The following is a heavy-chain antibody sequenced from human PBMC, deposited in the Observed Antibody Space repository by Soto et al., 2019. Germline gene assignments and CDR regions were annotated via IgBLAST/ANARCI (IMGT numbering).Heavy chain of an antibody. CDR3: AKDQSNSNPLYYFDF. CDR1: GFTFSIYA. CDR2: MSRTGDNT. D-gene: IGHD3-22*01. J-gene: IGHJ4*02. Sequence: PGGSLRLSCAASGFTFSIYAMTWVRQSPGKGLEWVSSMSRTGDNTYYADPVKGRFTISRDNSKNNLHLKMNSLRAEDTAIYYCAKDQSNSNPLYYFDFWGPGTLVTVSS. V-gene: IGHV3-23*01.